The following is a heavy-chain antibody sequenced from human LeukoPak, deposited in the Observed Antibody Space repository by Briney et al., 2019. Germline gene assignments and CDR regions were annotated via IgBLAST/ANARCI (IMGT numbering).Heavy chain of an antibody. CDR1: GYTFTGYY. CDR3: ARGQQWLEAFDY. D-gene: IGHD6-19*01. CDR2: INPNSGFA. J-gene: IGHJ4*02. V-gene: IGHV1-2*02. Sequence: GASVKVSCEASGYTFTGYYIHWVRQAPGQGLQWMGWINPNSGFAHYPQNFQGRLTMTRDTSISTVNMELSRLRSDDTAVYYCARGQQWLEAFDYWGLGTLVTVSS.